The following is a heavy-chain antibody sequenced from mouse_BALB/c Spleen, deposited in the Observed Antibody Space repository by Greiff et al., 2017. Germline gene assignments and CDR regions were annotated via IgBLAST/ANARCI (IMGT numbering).Heavy chain of an antibody. J-gene: IGHJ3*01. CDR1: GFTFSSYA. V-gene: IGHV5-6-5*01. CDR2: ISSGGST. Sequence: EVKLVESGGGLVKPGGSLKLSCAASGFTFSSYAMSWVRQTPEKRLEWVASISSGGSTYYPDSVKGRFTISRDNARNIQYLQMSSLRSEDTAMYYCARGPGYDYAAWFAYWGQGTLVTVSA. D-gene: IGHD2-4*01. CDR3: ARGPGYDYAAWFAY.